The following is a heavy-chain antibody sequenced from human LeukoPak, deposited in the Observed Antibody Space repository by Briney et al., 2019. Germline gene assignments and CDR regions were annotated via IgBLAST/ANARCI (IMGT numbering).Heavy chain of an antibody. CDR2: INPSGGST. CDR1: GYTFTSYY. V-gene: IGHV1-46*01. CDR3: AREEWEPRGLDP. J-gene: IGHJ5*02. D-gene: IGHD1-26*01. Sequence: ASVKVSCKASGYTFTSYYMHWVRQAPGQGLEWMGIINPSGGSTSYAQKLQGRVTMTTDTSTSTAYMELRSLRSDDTAVYYCAREEWEPRGLDPWGQGTLVTVSS.